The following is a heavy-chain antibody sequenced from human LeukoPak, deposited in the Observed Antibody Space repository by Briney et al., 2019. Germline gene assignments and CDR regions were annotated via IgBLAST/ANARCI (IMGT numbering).Heavy chain of an antibody. D-gene: IGHD3-22*01. CDR3: ARALYDSSGYLYDY. V-gene: IGHV4-30-4*01. Sequence: SQTLSLTCTVSGGSISSGDYYWSWIRQPPGKGLEWIGYIYYSGSTYYNPSLKSRVTISVDTSKNQFSLKLSSVTAADTAVYYCARALYDSSGYLYDYWGQGALVTVSS. J-gene: IGHJ4*02. CDR1: GGSISSGDYY. CDR2: IYYSGST.